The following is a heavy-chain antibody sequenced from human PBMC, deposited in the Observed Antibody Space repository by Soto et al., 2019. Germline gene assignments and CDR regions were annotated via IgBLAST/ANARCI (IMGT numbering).Heavy chain of an antibody. CDR2: IYHSGST. D-gene: IGHD6-13*01. J-gene: IGHJ6*02. Sequence: QVQLQESGPGLVKPSGTLSLTCAVSGGSISSSNWWSWVRQPPGKGLEWIGEIYHSGSTNYNPSLKSRVTISVDKSKNQFSLKLSSVTAADTAVYYCASRQQPISPYYYYGMDVWGQGTTVTVSS. CDR3: ASRQQPISPYYYYGMDV. CDR1: GGSISSSNW. V-gene: IGHV4-4*02.